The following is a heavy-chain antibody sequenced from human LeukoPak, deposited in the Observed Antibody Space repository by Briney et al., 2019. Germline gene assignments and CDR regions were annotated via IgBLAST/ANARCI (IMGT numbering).Heavy chain of an antibody. Sequence: GGSLRLSCAASGFACNTYAMHWVRQAPGQGLEWVALIWHDGSHKFYSNSVRGQFTISRDNSKNTVSLQMNNLRPEDTAVYYCAREIFGSGSHPDFWGQGTLVTVSS. J-gene: IGHJ4*02. CDR2: IWHDGSHK. D-gene: IGHD3-10*01. V-gene: IGHV3-33*01. CDR1: GFACNTYA. CDR3: AREIFGSGSHPDF.